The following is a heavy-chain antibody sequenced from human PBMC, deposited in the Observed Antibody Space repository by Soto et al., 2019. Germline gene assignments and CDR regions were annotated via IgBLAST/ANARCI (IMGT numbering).Heavy chain of an antibody. CDR3: ARELVLGLKSACDM. V-gene: IGHV3-7*04. J-gene: IGHJ3*02. CDR1: GLTFNKNW. CDR2: IKGDGSEK. Sequence: EVQLLAAGGGLVQPGGPLGLSCAASGLTFNKNWMSWVRQAPGKGLEWVANIKGDGSEKYYGGSVKGRFTISRDNAKNSLYLHMNSLRDEDTAVYFCARELVLGLKSACDMWGQGTLVTVSS. D-gene: IGHD2-15*01.